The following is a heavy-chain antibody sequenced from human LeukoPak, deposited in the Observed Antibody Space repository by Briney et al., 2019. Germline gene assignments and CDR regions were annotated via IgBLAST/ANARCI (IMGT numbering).Heavy chain of an antibody. J-gene: IGHJ4*02. D-gene: IGHD6-19*01. V-gene: IGHV4-4*07. CDR2: IYVSGST. CDR3: ARGSGWYDY. CDR1: GGSISGYY. Sequence: PSETLSLTCTVSGGSISGYYWSCIRQPAGEGLEWIGRIYVSGSTNYNPSLKSRVTMSVDTSKNQFSLKLSSVTAADAAVYYCARGSGWYDYWGQGTLVTVSS.